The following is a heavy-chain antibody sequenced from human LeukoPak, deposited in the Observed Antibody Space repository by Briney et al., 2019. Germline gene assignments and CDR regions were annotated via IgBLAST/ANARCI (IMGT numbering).Heavy chain of an antibody. D-gene: IGHD5-18*01. V-gene: IGHV3-21*04. J-gene: IGHJ6*02. Sequence: GGSLRLSCAASGFTFSSYSMNWVRQAPGKGLEWVSSISSSSSYIYYADSVKGRFTISRDNAKNSLYLQMNSLRAEDTAVYYCARAGYSYGWYYYGMDVWGQGTTVTVSS. CDR1: GFTFSSYS. CDR3: ARAGYSYGWYYYGMDV. CDR2: ISSSSSYI.